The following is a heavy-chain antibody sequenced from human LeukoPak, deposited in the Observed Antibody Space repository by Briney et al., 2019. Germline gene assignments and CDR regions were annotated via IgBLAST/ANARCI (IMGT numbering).Heavy chain of an antibody. CDR1: GFTFSSYG. V-gene: IGHV3-33*06. D-gene: IGHD3-10*01. CDR2: IWYDGSNK. CDR3: AKDLWFGELGSFDY. J-gene: IGHJ4*02. Sequence: GGSLRLSCAASGFTFSSYGMHWVRQAPGKGLEWVAVIWYDGSNKYYADSVKGRFTISRDNSKNTLYLQMNSLRAEDTAVYYCAKDLWFGELGSFDYWGQGTLVTVSS.